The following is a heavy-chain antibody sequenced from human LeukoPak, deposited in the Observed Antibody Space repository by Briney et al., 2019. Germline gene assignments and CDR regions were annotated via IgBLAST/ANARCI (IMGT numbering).Heavy chain of an antibody. CDR2: ISSSSSYI. V-gene: IGHV3-21*01. CDR1: GFTLSSYS. D-gene: IGHD2-2*01. Sequence: GGSLRLSCAASGFTLSSYSTNWVRQAPGTGLEWVSSISSSSSYIYYADSAKGRFTISRDNAKNSLYLQMNSLKAEDTAVYCCARAAIVVVPAAHPFDDGGEGTLVTVS. CDR3: ARAAIVVVPAAHPFDD. J-gene: IGHJ4*02.